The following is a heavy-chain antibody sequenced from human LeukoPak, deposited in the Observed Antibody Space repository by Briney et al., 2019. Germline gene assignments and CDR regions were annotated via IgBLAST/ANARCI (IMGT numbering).Heavy chain of an antibody. CDR1: GFTFSSYA. D-gene: IGHD1-14*01. J-gene: IGHJ4*02. V-gene: IGHV3-23*01. CDR3: AKSRIRPELTDY. Sequence: AGGSLRLSCAASGFTFSSYATSWVRQAPGKGLEWVSAISGSGGSTYYADSVKGRFTISRDNSKNTLYLQMNSLRAEDTAVYYCAKSRIRPELTDYWGQGTLVTVSS. CDR2: ISGSGGST.